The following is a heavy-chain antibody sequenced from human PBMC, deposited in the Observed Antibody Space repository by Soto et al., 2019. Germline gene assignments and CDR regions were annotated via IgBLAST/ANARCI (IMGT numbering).Heavy chain of an antibody. CDR2: IYSGGST. Sequence: GGSLRLSCAASGFTVSSNYMSWVRQAPGKGLEWVSVIYSGGSTYYADSVKGRFTISRDNSKNTLYLQMNSLRAEDTAVYYCVKDWSGDKCPCLDVWGQGTTVTVSS. CDR1: GFTVSSNY. J-gene: IGHJ6*02. V-gene: IGHV3-53*01. CDR3: VKDWSGDKCPCLDV. D-gene: IGHD3-3*01.